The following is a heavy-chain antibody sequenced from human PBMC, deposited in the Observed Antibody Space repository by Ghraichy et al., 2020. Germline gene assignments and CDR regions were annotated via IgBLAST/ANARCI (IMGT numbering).Heavy chain of an antibody. Sequence: GGSLRLSCAASGFTFSSYGMHWVRQAPGKGLEWVAFIRYDGSNKYYADSVKGRFTISRDNSKNTLYLQMNSLRAEDTAVYYCAKDSDPSDYGDYYFDYWGQGTLVTVSS. CDR1: GFTFSSYG. V-gene: IGHV3-30*02. CDR2: IRYDGSNK. CDR3: AKDSDPSDYGDYYFDY. D-gene: IGHD4-17*01. J-gene: IGHJ4*02.